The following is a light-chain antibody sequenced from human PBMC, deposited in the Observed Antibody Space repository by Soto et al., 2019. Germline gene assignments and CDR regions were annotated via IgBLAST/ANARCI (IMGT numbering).Light chain of an antibody. CDR2: AVS. CDR1: SSDVGASIF. V-gene: IGLV2-14*01. J-gene: IGLJ1*01. CDR3: NSYTTSGSHV. Sequence: QSALTQPASVSGSPGQSITISCTGTSSDVGASIFVSWYQQHPGKAPKLMIYAVSSRPSGVSYRFSGSKSGNTASLTISGLEAEDEADYYCNSYTTSGSHVFGTGTKLTVL.